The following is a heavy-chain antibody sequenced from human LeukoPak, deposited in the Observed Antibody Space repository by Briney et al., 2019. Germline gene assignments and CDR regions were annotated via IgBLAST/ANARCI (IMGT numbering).Heavy chain of an antibody. CDR2: ISTYDGNA. D-gene: IGHD2-15*01. Sequence: ASVKVSCKASRYTFTSYDINWVRQAPGQGLEWMGWISTYDGNANYAQQLQGRVTMTKDTSTSTAYMELRSLISDDTAVYYCAKDRGLSCRGGTCSMESWGQGTLVTVSS. J-gene: IGHJ5*02. V-gene: IGHV1-18*01. CDR3: AKDRGLSCRGGTCSMES. CDR1: RYTFTSYD.